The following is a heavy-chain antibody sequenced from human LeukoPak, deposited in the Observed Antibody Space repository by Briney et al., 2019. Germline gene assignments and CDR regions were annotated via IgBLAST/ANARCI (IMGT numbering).Heavy chain of an antibody. J-gene: IGHJ4*02. CDR3: ARAGAAGPAVDF. CDR2: IHFRGNT. CDR1: GGSISSTNYY. V-gene: IGHV4-39*07. Sequence: PSETLSLTCTVSGGSISSTNYYWGWIRQPPGKGLEWIGSIHFRGNTYHNPSLKSRVTISVDTSKNQFSLKLSAVTAADTAVYYCARAGAAGPAVDFWGQGTLVTVSS. D-gene: IGHD3-10*01.